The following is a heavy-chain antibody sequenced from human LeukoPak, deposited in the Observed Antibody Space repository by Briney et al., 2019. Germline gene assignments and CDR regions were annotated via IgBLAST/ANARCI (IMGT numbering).Heavy chain of an antibody. CDR3: AKDSTTVVTLGAFDI. CDR1: GFTFDDYA. CDR2: ISWNSGSI. J-gene: IGHJ3*02. V-gene: IGHV3-9*01. D-gene: IGHD4-17*01. Sequence: GGSLRLSCAASGFTFDDYAMHWVRQAPGKGLEWVSGISWNSGSIGYADSVKGRFTISRDNAKNSLYLQMNSLRAEDTALYYCAKDSTTVVTLGAFDIWGQGTMVTVSS.